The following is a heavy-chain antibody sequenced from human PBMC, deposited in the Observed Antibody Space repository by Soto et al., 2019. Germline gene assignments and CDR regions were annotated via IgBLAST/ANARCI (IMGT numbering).Heavy chain of an antibody. CDR1: GFSLSNARMG. Sequence: QVTLKESGPVLVKPTEPLTLTCTVSGFSLSNARMGVSWIRQPPGKALEWLAHIFSNDEKCYSTSLKSRLTISKDTPKSQVVLTMTNMDPVDTATYYCARGRYYYDSSGYYYSWFAPWGQGTLVTVSS. CDR3: ARGRYYYDSSGYYYSWFAP. D-gene: IGHD3-22*01. CDR2: IFSNDEK. V-gene: IGHV2-26*01. J-gene: IGHJ5*02.